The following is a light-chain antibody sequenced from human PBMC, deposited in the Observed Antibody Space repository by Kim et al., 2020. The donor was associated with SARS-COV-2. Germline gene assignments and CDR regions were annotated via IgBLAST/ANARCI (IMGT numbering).Light chain of an antibody. CDR1: NIGSKN. Sequence: SYELTQPLSVSVALGQTARITCGGNNIGSKNVHWYQQKPGQAPVLVIYRDSNRPSGIPERFSGSNSGNTATLTISRAQAGDEADYYCQVWDSSLVVFGRGTQLTVL. V-gene: IGLV3-9*01. J-gene: IGLJ2*01. CDR3: QVWDSSLVV. CDR2: RDS.